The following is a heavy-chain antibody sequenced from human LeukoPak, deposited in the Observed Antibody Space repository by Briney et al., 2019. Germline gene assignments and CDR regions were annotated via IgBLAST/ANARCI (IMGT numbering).Heavy chain of an antibody. CDR1: GFTFDDYG. V-gene: IGHV3-20*01. CDR3: ARGTYYYGSGSQPANWFDP. CDR2: INWNGGST. J-gene: IGHJ5*02. Sequence: GGSLRLSCAASGFTFDDYGMSWVRQAPGKGLEWVSGINWNGGSTGYADSVKGRFTISRDNAKNSLYLQMNSLRAEDTALYHCARGTYYYGSGSQPANWFDPWGQGTLVTVSS. D-gene: IGHD3-10*01.